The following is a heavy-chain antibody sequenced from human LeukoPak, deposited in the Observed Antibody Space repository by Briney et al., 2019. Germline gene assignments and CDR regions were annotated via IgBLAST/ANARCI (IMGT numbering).Heavy chain of an antibody. V-gene: IGHV1-2*02. CDR2: INPKSGGT. CDR1: GYTFTSYA. J-gene: IGHJ4*02. D-gene: IGHD1-1*01. Sequence: ASVKVSCKASGYTFTSYAMNWVRQAPGQGLEWMGWINPKSGGTRYAQNFQGRVTMTRDTSITTAYMELSRLRSDDTAVFYCARVLCCDVGTTFLFDYWGQGTLVTASS. CDR3: ARVLCCDVGTTFLFDY.